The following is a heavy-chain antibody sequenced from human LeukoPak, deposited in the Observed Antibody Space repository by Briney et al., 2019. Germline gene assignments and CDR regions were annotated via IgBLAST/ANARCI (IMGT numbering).Heavy chain of an antibody. Sequence: GGSLRLSCAASEFTFSSYSMNWVRQAPGKGLEWVSYITNSGNSKSYADSVKGRFTISRDNAKNSLYLQMNSLRAEDTAVYYCAREGRGTYYYYGMDVWGQGTTVTVSS. V-gene: IGHV3-48*04. CDR2: ITNSGNSK. CDR3: AREGRGTYYYYGMDV. CDR1: EFTFSSYS. J-gene: IGHJ6*02. D-gene: IGHD3-10*01.